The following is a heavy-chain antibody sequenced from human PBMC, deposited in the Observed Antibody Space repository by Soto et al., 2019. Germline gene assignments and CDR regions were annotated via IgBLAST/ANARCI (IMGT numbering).Heavy chain of an antibody. J-gene: IGHJ4*02. CDR3: ARDRRNGYKRYFDF. Sequence: PAETLSLSFSVSGVSITSYFWSWIRQTPGKGVDWIGSIPFSEATYSNPSLKGRAAISVATSENQPALTLNSLTSADTAVYFCARDRRNGYKRYFDFWGQGNQVTVSS. CDR1: GVSITSYF. V-gene: IGHV4-59*01. D-gene: IGHD5-12*01. CDR2: IPFSEAT.